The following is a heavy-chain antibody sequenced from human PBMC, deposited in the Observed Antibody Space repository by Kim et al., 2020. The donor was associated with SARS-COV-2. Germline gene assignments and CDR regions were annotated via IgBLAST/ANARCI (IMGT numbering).Heavy chain of an antibody. CDR3: AKDGPWGYCSGGSCANRCQYFQH. V-gene: IGHV3-23*01. CDR1: GFTFSSYA. CDR2: ISGSGGST. Sequence: GGSLRLSCAASGFTFSSYAMSWVRQAPGKGLEWVSAISGSGGSTYYADSVKGRFTISRDNSKNTLYLQMNSLRAEDTAVYYCAKDGPWGYCSGGSCANRCQYFQHWGQGTLVTVSS. J-gene: IGHJ1*01. D-gene: IGHD2-15*01.